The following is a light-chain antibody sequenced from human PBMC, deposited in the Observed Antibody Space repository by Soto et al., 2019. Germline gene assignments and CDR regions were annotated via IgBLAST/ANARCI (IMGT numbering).Light chain of an antibody. V-gene: IGKV3-11*01. Sequence: EIVLTQSPATLSLSPGERATLSCRASQSVSSYLAWYQQKPGQAPRLLIYDASNRATGIPARFSGGGSGTDFTLTISSLQPEDFATYYCQQSYRTPTFGQGTRLEIK. CDR3: QQSYRTPT. CDR2: DAS. CDR1: QSVSSY. J-gene: IGKJ5*01.